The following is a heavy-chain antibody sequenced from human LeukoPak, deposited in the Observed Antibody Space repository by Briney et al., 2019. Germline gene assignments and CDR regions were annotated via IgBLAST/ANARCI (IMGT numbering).Heavy chain of an antibody. Sequence: GESLKISCQGSGYSFTSYWIGWVRQMPGKGLEWMGIIYPGDSDTRYSPSFQGQVIISADKSISTAYLQWSSLKASDTAMYYCARSDITIFGVVPMNYGMDVWGQGTTVTVSS. J-gene: IGHJ6*02. CDR1: GYSFTSYW. V-gene: IGHV5-51*01. CDR3: ARSDITIFGVVPMNYGMDV. D-gene: IGHD3-3*01. CDR2: IYPGDSDT.